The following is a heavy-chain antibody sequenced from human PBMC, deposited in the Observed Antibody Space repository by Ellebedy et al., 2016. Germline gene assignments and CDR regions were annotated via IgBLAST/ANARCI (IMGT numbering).Heavy chain of an antibody. CDR1: GFTFDDYT. CDR2: ISSDGGRT. CDR3: AARDGYKSYGY. D-gene: IGHD5-24*01. Sequence: GGSLRLSCAASGFTFDDYTMHWVRQAPGKGLEWVSLISSDGGRTYYADSVKGRFTISRDNSKNSLYLQMNSLRTEDTALYYCAARDGYKSYGYWGQGTLVTVSS. J-gene: IGHJ4*02. V-gene: IGHV3-43*01.